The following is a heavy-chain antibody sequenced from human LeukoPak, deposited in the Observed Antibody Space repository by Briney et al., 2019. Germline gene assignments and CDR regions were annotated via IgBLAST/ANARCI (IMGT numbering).Heavy chain of an antibody. CDR2: ISTTTGTT. V-gene: IGHV3-48*01. J-gene: IGHJ4*02. D-gene: IGHD6-19*01. CDR3: AREPGSGWSQDY. Sequence: GGSLRLSCAGSGFTFSTYSMNWVRQAPGKGLEWVSYISTTTGTTYYADSVKGRFTISRDNAKNSLYLQMNSLRAEDTAVYYCAREPGSGWSQDYWGQGTLVTVSS. CDR1: GFTFSTYS.